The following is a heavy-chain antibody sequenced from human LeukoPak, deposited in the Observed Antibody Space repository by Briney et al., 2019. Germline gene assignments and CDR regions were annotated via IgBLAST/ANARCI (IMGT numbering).Heavy chain of an antibody. J-gene: IGHJ2*01. Sequence: GESLKISCQGSGFRFDIYWIGWVRQIPGKGLEWMGNIYPGDSDTRFRPSFQGQVTMSADRSSGTAYLQWSSLKASDTAMYYCARRQGGQNWYFDLWGRGTAVTVSS. D-gene: IGHD3-16*01. CDR3: ARRQGGQNWYFDL. V-gene: IGHV5-51*01. CDR1: GFRFDIYW. CDR2: IYPGDSDT.